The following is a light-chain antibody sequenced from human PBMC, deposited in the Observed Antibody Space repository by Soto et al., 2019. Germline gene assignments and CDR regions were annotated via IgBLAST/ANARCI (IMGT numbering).Light chain of an antibody. V-gene: IGKV1-5*01. CDR1: QSISNW. Sequence: IQMTQSPSTLSAAVGDRVTMTCRASQSISNWLAWFQLKPGKAPKLLIYDASSLESGVPSRFSGSGSGTEFTLTISSLQPDDFATYYCQQYNNYSTFGQGTKVDI. CDR3: QQYNNYST. CDR2: DAS. J-gene: IGKJ1*01.